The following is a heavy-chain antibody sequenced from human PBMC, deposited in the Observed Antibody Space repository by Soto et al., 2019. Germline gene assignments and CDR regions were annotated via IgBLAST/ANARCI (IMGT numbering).Heavy chain of an antibody. D-gene: IGHD1-26*01. CDR2: IHHSGNS. J-gene: IGHJ4*02. CDR3: AKMVGTTLVDY. CDR1: GASISSTSSGDW. V-gene: IGHV4-4*02. Sequence: QVQLQESGPGLVKPSGTLSLTCTVSGASISSTSSGDWWSWVRQPPGKGLEWIGEIHHSGNSNYNPSLNSRVTMSVDKSKNQFSLRLSSVTAADTAVYYCAKMVGTTLVDYWGQGTLVTVSS.